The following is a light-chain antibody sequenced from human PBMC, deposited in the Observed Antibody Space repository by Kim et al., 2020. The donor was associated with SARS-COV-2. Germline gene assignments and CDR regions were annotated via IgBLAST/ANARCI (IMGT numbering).Light chain of an antibody. CDR3: QAWDSSAAWV. CDR1: NLGHKY. CDR2: RDT. J-gene: IGLJ3*02. V-gene: IGLV3-1*01. Sequence: SYELTQPPSVSVSPGQTANITCSGDNLGHKYVSWYQQKPGQSPVLVIFRDTRRPSGIPERFSGSNSGNTATLTISGTQAMDEADFYCQAWDSSAAWVFGG.